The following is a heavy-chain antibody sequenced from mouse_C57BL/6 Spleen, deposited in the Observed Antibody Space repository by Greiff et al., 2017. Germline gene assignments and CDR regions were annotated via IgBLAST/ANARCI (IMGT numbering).Heavy chain of an antibody. CDR2: IYPGDGDT. J-gene: IGHJ1*03. Sequence: QVQLKESGAELVKPGASVKISCKASGYAFSSYWMNWVKQRPGKGLEWIGQIYPGDGDTNYNGKFKGKATLTADKSSSTAYMQLSSLTSEDSAVYFCARWGNGDWYFDVWGTGTTVTVSS. V-gene: IGHV1-80*01. D-gene: IGHD2-1*01. CDR1: GYAFSSYW. CDR3: ARWGNGDWYFDV.